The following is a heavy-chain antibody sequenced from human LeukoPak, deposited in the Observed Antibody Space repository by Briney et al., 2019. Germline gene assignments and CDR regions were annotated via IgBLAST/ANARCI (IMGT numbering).Heavy chain of an antibody. CDR3: ARVEFEITMVRGVIPKRFDP. CDR1: GGSFSGYY. V-gene: IGHV4-34*01. CDR2: INHSGST. D-gene: IGHD3-10*01. J-gene: IGHJ5*02. Sequence: PSETLSLTCAVYGGSFSGYYWSWIRQPPGKGLEWIGEINHSGSTNYNPSLKSRVTISVDTSKNQFSLKLSSVTAADTAVYYCARVEFEITMVRGVIPKRFDPWGQGTLVTVSS.